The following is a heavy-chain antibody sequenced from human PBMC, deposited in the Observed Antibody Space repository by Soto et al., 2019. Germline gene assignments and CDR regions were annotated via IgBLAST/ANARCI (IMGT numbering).Heavy chain of an antibody. D-gene: IGHD1-7*01. CDR1: GYTFTNYY. Sequence: QVQLVQSGAEVKKPGASVKVSCKASGYTFTNYYLHWVRQAPGQGLEWMGWINPNTANPNYAQKFEGWVTMTRDTSISTAYMELSRLTSDDTAVYYCDRVYNWNYDAFDIWGQGTMVTVSS. CDR3: DRVYNWNYDAFDI. V-gene: IGHV1-2*04. CDR2: INPNTANP. J-gene: IGHJ3*02.